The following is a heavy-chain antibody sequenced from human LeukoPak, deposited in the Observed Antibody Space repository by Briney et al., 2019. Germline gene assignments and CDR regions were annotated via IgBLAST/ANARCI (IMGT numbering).Heavy chain of an antibody. CDR3: AKGGMTTVYFDY. D-gene: IGHD4-17*01. Sequence: GGSLRLSCAASGFTFSSYWMHRVRQAPGKGLEWVSAISGSGGSTYYADSVKGRFTISRDNSKNTLYLQMNSLRAEDTAVYYCAKGGMTTVYFDYWGQGTLVTVSS. J-gene: IGHJ4*02. CDR1: GFTFSSYW. V-gene: IGHV3-23*01. CDR2: ISGSGGST.